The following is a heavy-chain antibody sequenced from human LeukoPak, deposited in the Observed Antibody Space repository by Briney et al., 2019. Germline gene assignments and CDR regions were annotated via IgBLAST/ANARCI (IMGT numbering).Heavy chain of an antibody. Sequence: GRSLRLSCAASGFTFDDYAMHWVRQAPGKGLEWVSGISWNGGSIGYADSVKGRFTISRDNAKNSLYLQMNSLRAEDTALYYCAKDIYKYGSGRPNWFDPWGQGTLVTVSS. J-gene: IGHJ5*02. CDR1: GFTFDDYA. CDR3: AKDIYKYGSGRPNWFDP. D-gene: IGHD3-10*01. V-gene: IGHV3-9*01. CDR2: ISWNGGSI.